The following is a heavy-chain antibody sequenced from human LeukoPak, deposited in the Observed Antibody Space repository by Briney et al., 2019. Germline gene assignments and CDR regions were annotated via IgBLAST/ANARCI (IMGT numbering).Heavy chain of an antibody. CDR3: ARSCSSTSCYTPPDY. V-gene: IGHV3-48*04. D-gene: IGHD2-2*02. J-gene: IGHJ4*02. Sequence: GGSLRLSCAASGFTFSSYSMNWVRQAPGKGLEWVSYISSSSSTIYYADSVKGRFTISRDNAKNSLYLQMNSLRAEDTAVYYCARSCSSTSCYTPPDYWGQGTLVTVSS. CDR1: GFTFSSYS. CDR2: ISSSSSTI.